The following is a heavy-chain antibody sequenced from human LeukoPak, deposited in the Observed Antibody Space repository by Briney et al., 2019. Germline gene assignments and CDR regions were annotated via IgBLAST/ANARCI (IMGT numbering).Heavy chain of an antibody. V-gene: IGHV1-69*01. CDR2: IIPIFGTA. J-gene: IGHJ4*02. Sequence: EASVKVSCKASGGTFSSYAISWVRQAPGQGLEWMGGIIPIFGTANYAQKFQGRVTITADESTSTAYMELSSLRSEDTAVYYCARDLTYCSSTSCDTGYWGQGTLVTVSS. CDR3: ARDLTYCSSTSCDTGY. CDR1: GGTFSSYA. D-gene: IGHD2-2*02.